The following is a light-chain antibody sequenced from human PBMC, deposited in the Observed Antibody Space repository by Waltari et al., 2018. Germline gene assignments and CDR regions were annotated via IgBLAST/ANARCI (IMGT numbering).Light chain of an antibody. J-gene: IGKJ4*01. CDR3: QQYGSSPLT. CDR1: QSGTSNY. V-gene: IGKV3-20*01. CDR2: TAS. Sequence: EIVLTQSPGTLSLSPGERATLSCRASQSGTSNYLAWYQQKPGQAPRLLMYTASSRASGIPDMFSGSGSGTDFTLTISRLEPEDFAVYYCQQYGSSPLTFGGGTKVEIK.